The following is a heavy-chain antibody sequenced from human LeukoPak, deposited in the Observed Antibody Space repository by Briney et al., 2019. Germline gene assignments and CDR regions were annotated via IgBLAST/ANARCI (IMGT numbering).Heavy chain of an antibody. V-gene: IGHV4-34*01. CDR2: INHSGST. D-gene: IGHD5-18*01. CDR1: GGSFSGYY. CDR3: ARNKYRVPWY. Sequence: SETLSLTCAVYGGSFSGYYWSWIRQPPGKGLEWIGEINHSGSTNYNPSLKSRVTISVDTSKNQFTLKLSSVTAADTAVYYCARNKYRVPWYWGQGTLVTVSS. J-gene: IGHJ4*02.